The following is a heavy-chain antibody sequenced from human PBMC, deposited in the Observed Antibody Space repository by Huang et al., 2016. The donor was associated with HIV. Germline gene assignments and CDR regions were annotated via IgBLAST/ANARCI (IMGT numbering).Heavy chain of an antibody. J-gene: IGHJ4*02. V-gene: IGHV4-34*01. CDR1: GGSFSAYF. D-gene: IGHD3-10*01. Sequence: QVRLEQWGPNLLKPSDTLSLKCAVYGGSFSAYFWPWIRQSPVKGRVWIGEVNQRGSATHNPSLRSRVAMSVDSSKNQFYLNLTSVTAADTAVYFCARPKMTATPSDSSWSYFDFWGRGTPVTVSS. CDR3: ARPKMTATPSDSSWSYFDF. CDR2: VNQRGSA.